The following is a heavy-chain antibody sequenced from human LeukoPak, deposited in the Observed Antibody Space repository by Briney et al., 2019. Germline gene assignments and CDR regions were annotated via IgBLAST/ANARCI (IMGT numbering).Heavy chain of an antibody. CDR3: ATSITGTTYAFDI. CDR1: GGSISSYY. D-gene: IGHD1-7*01. V-gene: IGHV4-59*01. CDR2: IYSSGST. J-gene: IGHJ3*02. Sequence: SETLSLTCTVSGGSISSYYWSWIRQPPGKGLEWIGYIYSSGSTNYNPSLKSRVTISVDTSKNQFSLKLSSVTAADTAVYYCATSITGTTYAFDIWGQGTMVTVSS.